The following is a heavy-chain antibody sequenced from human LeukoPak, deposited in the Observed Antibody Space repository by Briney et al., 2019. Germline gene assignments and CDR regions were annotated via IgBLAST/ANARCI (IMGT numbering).Heavy chain of an antibody. J-gene: IGHJ4*02. Sequence: GSLRLSCAASGFPVSSNYISWVRQAPGKGLEWVSVIHSDGSTYYADSVKGRFTISRDNSENTVFLQMNSLRAEDTAVYYCAKNGGDSYGTGHFDYWGQGTLVTVSS. D-gene: IGHD5-18*01. CDR2: IHSDGST. CDR3: AKNGGDSYGTGHFDY. CDR1: GFPVSSNY. V-gene: IGHV3-66*01.